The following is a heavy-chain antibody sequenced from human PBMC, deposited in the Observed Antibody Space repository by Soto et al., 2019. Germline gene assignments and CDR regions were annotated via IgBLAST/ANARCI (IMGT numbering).Heavy chain of an antibody. CDR3: TRGSFLEWSYMDV. D-gene: IGHD3-3*01. CDR2: LIPIYDEP. CDR1: GFTFNVYG. V-gene: IGHV1-2*02. J-gene: IGHJ6*02. Sequence: EASVKVSCKTSGFTFNVYGIHWVRQAPGQGLEWMGGLIPIYDEPYYAQKFQGRVTMTRDTSTSTLYMELSSLRSDDTAMYYCTRGSFLEWSYMDVWGQGTTVTVSS.